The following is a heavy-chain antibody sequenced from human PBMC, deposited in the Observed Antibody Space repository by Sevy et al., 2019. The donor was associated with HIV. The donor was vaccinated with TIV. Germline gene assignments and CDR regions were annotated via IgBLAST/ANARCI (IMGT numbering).Heavy chain of an antibody. J-gene: IGHJ4*02. CDR3: ARVRYNYGSYYFDY. Sequence: GGSLRLSCVVSTFTFSDYYMTWIRQAPGNGLEWISHISSGGTITSHADSVKGRFTISRDNAKNSLYLQMNSLRAEDTAVYYCARVRYNYGSYYFDYWGQGTLVTVSS. V-gene: IGHV3-11*01. CDR1: TFTFSDYY. D-gene: IGHD5-18*01. CDR2: ISSGGTIT.